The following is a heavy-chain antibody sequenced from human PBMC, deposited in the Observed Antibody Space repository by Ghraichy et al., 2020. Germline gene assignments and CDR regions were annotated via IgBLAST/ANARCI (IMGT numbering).Heavy chain of an antibody. V-gene: IGHV3-48*02. CDR1: GFTFSSYS. J-gene: IGHJ4*02. CDR3: ARDLGGPDY. CDR2: ISNNIKTI. Sequence: CAASGFTFSSYSMNWVRQAPGKGLEWVSFISNNIKTIYYADSVKGRFTISRDNAKNSLSLQMNSLRDEDTAVYYCARDLGGPDYWGQGTLVTVSA. D-gene: IGHD3-10*01.